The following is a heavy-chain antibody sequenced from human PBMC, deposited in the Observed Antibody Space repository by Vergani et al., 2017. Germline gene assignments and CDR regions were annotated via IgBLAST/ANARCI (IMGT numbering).Heavy chain of an antibody. CDR1: GFTFSNYG. Sequence: QVQLVESGGGVVQPGGSLRLSCAASGFTFSNYGMHWVRQAPGKGLEWVAFIRYDGSNKYYADSVKGRFTISRDNSKNTLYLQMNSLRAEDTAVYYCAKRYCSSTSCYYFDYWGQGTLVTVSS. CDR2: IRYDGSNK. J-gene: IGHJ4*02. V-gene: IGHV3-30*02. D-gene: IGHD2-2*01. CDR3: AKRYCSSTSCYYFDY.